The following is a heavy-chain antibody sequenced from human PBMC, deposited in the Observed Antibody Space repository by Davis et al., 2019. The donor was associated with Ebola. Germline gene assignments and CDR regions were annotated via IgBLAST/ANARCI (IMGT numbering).Heavy chain of an antibody. CDR1: GGSFSGYY. J-gene: IGHJ6*02. D-gene: IGHD2-15*01. CDR2: INHSGST. V-gene: IGHV4-34*01. CDR3: ARRGYCSGGSCYPYYYYGMDV. Sequence: MPGGSLRLSCAVYGGSFSGYYWSWIRQPPGKGLEWIGEINHSGSTNYNPSLKSRVTISVDTSKNQFSLKLSSVTAADTAVYYCARRGYCSGGSCYPYYYYGMDVWGQGTTVTVSS.